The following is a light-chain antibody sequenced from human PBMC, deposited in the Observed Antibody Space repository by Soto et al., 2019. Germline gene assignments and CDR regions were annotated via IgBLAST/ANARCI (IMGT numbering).Light chain of an antibody. V-gene: IGKV1-5*03. CDR2: KAS. J-gene: IGKJ5*01. CDR3: QQSFNTPIT. CDR1: QTISSW. Sequence: DIQMTQSPSTLSGSVGDRVTITCRASQTISSWLAWYQQKPGKAPKLLIYKASTLKSGVPSRFSGSGSGTDFTLTISSLQPEDFATYYRQQSFNTPITFGQGTRLEIK.